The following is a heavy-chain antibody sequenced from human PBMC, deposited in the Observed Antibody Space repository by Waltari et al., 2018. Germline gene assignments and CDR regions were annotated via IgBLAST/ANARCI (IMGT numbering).Heavy chain of an antibody. CDR2: IYSSGTT. D-gene: IGHD2-15*01. Sequence: QVQLQESGPGLVKPSETLSLTCTVSGGSISSYYWSWIRQPPGKGLEWIGYIYSSGTTNNNPALKMRVTISVDTSKNQFSLKLSSVTAADTAVYYCARDRYCSGGSCYGAGGAFDIWGQGTMVTVSS. CDR3: ARDRYCSGGSCYGAGGAFDI. V-gene: IGHV4-59*01. CDR1: GGSISSYY. J-gene: IGHJ3*02.